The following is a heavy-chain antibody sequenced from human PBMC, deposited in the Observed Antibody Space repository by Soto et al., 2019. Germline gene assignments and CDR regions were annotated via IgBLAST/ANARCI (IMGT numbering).Heavy chain of an antibody. V-gene: IGHV3-23*01. D-gene: IGHD3-16*02. CDR1: GFSFSSYA. CDR3: AKGYIEYSASVDN. CDR2: ISARGGSS. J-gene: IGHJ4*02. Sequence: DVQLLESGGGLVQPGGSLRLSCAASGFSFSSYAMVWVRQAPGKGLEWVSVISARGGSSYFAASVKGRFTISRDNSKNVLSLEMNSLRAEDTAIYFCAKGYIEYSASVDNWGQGTLVLVSS.